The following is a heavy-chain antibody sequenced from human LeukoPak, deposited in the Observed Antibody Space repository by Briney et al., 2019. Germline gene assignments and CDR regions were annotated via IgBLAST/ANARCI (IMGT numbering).Heavy chain of an antibody. V-gene: IGHV3-9*01. J-gene: IGHJ6*02. CDR2: ISWNSGSI. CDR3: AKDIGSGSYYGMDV. D-gene: IGHD1-26*01. Sequence: GRSLRLSCAASGFTFDDYAMHWVRQAPGKGLEWVSGISWNSGSIGYADSVKGRFNISRDNAKNSLYLEMNSLRAEDTALYYCAKDIGSGSYYGMDVWGQGTTVTVSS. CDR1: GFTFDDYA.